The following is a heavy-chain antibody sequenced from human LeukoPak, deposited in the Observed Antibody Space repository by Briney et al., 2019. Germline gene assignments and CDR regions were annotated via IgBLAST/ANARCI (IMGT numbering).Heavy chain of an antibody. CDR2: IYTSGST. CDR1: GGSISSGSYY. J-gene: IGHJ4*02. V-gene: IGHV4-61*02. Sequence: SETLSLTCTVSGGSISSGSYYWSWIRQPAGKGLEWIGRIYTSGSTNYIPSLKSRVTISVDTSKNQFSLRLSSVTAADTAVYYCARDDYGDYHDYWGQGTLVTVSS. D-gene: IGHD4-17*01. CDR3: ARDDYGDYHDY.